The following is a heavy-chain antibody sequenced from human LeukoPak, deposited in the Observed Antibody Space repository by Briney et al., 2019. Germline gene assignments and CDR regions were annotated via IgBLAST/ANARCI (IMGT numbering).Heavy chain of an antibody. J-gene: IGHJ4*02. D-gene: IGHD6-19*01. CDR2: ISSSGSTI. Sequence: TGGSLRLSCAASGFTFSNYEMNWVRQAPGKGLEWVSYISSSGSTIYYADSVKGRFTISRDNAKISLYLQMNSLRAEDTAVYYCARIGGWSFDYWGQGTLVTVSS. CDR3: ARIGGWSFDY. CDR1: GFTFSNYE. V-gene: IGHV3-48*03.